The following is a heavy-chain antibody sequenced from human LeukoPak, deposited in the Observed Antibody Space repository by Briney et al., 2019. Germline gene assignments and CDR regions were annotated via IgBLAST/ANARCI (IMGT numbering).Heavy chain of an antibody. CDR3: TTDRTMKGY. CDR1: GFTFSNAW. CDR2: IRSKTDGGTI. Sequence: PGGSLRLSCAASGFTFSNAWMAWVRQAPGKGLEWVGRIRSKTDGGTIDYAAPVKDRFTISRDDSKNTLYLQMNSLEIEGTAVYFCTTDRTMKGYWGQGTLATVSS. J-gene: IGHJ4*02. D-gene: IGHD3-22*01. V-gene: IGHV3-15*01.